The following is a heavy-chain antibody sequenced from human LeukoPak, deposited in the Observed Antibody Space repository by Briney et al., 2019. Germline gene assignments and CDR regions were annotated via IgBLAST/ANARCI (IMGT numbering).Heavy chain of an antibody. J-gene: IGHJ4*02. CDR2: IYYSGST. Sequence: LRLSCAASGFTFSDYYMSWIRQPPGKGLEWIGYIYYSGSTYYNPSLKSRVTISVDTSKNQFSLKLSSVTAADTAVYYCARAISYDILTGYSPRYYFDYWGQGTLVTVSS. D-gene: IGHD3-9*01. CDR3: ARAISYDILTGYSPRYYFDY. CDR1: GFTFSDYY. V-gene: IGHV4-30-4*08.